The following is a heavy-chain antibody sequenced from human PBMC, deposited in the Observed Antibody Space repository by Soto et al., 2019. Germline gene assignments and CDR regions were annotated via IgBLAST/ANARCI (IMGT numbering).Heavy chain of an antibody. CDR1: GYTFTSYD. CDR3: ARGPLYYYGSGSPGYWFDP. CDR2: MNHNGGNT. Sequence: DPAKVSCKASGYTFTSYDITWVRQATGEGLEWMGWMNHNGGNTGYAQKLTGRVTMTRNTSISTAYMELSSLRSEDTAVYYCARGPLYYYGSGSPGYWFDPWGQGTMVTVSS. V-gene: IGHV1-8*01. D-gene: IGHD3-10*01. J-gene: IGHJ5*02.